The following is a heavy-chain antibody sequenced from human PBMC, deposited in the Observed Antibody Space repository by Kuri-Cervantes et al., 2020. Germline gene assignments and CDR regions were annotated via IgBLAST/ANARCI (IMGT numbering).Heavy chain of an antibody. J-gene: IGHJ4*02. V-gene: IGHV4-59*12. CDR3: AKMGARIAVPDTRYFDY. Sequence: SETLSLTCTVSGGSISSYYWSWIRQPPGKGLEWIGYIYYSGSTYYNPSLKSRVTISVDTSKNQFPLKLSSVTAADTAVYYCAKMGARIAVPDTRYFDYWGQGTLVTVSS. CDR2: IYYSGST. D-gene: IGHD6-19*01. CDR1: GGSISSYY.